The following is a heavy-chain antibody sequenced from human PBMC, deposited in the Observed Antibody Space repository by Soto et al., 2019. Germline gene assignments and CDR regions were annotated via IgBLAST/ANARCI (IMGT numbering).Heavy chain of an antibody. J-gene: IGHJ5*01. Sequence: GGSLRLSCAASGFHFRAYAMSWVRQAPGKGLEWVSAISAGNYISYTDYVRGRCTISRDNSKNTVYLLINSLRAEDTAVYYCKRAGGSCSGDNCYPNWFDSWGQGTPVTVSS. CDR3: KRAGGSCSGDNCYPNWFDS. CDR2: ISAGNYI. D-gene: IGHD2-15*01. CDR1: GFHFRAYA. V-gene: IGHV3-23*01.